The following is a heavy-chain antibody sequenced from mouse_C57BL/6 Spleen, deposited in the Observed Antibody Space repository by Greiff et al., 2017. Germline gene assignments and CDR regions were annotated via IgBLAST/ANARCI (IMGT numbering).Heavy chain of an antibody. D-gene: IGHD2-1*01. CDR2: ISDGGSYT. J-gene: IGHJ3*01. Sequence: DVMLVESGGGLVKPGGSLKLSCAASGFTFSSYAMSWVRQTPEKRLEWVATISDGGSYTYYPDNVKGRFTISRDNAKNNRYLQMSHLKSEDTAMYYCARDPRYGNWFAYWGQGTLVTVSA. CDR1: GFTFSSYA. CDR3: ARDPRYGNWFAY. V-gene: IGHV5-4*01.